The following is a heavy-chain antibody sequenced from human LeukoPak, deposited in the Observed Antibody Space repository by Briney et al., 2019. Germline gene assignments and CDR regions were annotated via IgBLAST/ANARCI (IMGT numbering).Heavy chain of an antibody. CDR1: GYTFTDYY. CDR3: ARAYEYGWFDP. D-gene: IGHD4/OR15-4a*01. Sequence: ASVKVSCKASGYTFTDYYLHWVRQAPGQGLEWMGWINPKTGGTTYAQKFQGRATMTRDTSITTGNMEVTNLRSDDTAVYYCARAYEYGWFDPWGQGTLVTVSS. V-gene: IGHV1-2*02. J-gene: IGHJ5*02. CDR2: INPKTGGT.